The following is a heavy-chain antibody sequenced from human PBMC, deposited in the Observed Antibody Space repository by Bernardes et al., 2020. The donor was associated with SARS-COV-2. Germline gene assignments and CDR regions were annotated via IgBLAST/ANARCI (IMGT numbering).Heavy chain of an antibody. CDR2: FITSLGIT. CDR1: GVTFDTYE. D-gene: IGHD2-2*01. CDR3: AKSSLFDS. J-gene: IGHJ4*02. Sequence: SVKVSCKASGVTFDTYEINWVRQAPGQGLEWMGRFITSLGITNYAQRVQGRVTITADKSTSTTYMELSDLRSDDTAVYFCAKSSLFDSWGQGTLVTVSS. V-gene: IGHV1-69*04.